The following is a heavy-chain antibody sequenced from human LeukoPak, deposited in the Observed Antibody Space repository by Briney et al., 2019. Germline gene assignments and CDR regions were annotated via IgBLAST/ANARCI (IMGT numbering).Heavy chain of an antibody. CDR3: AGVRAEGYYDYVWGSYRFWYYFDY. D-gene: IGHD3-16*02. Sequence: SETLSLTCTVSGGSISSSSYYWGWIRQPPGKGLEWIGSIYYSGSTYYNPSLKSRVTISVDTSKNQFSLKLSSVTAADTAVYYCAGVRAEGYYDYVWGSYRFWYYFDYWGQGTLVTVSS. CDR2: IYYSGST. V-gene: IGHV4-39*07. J-gene: IGHJ4*02. CDR1: GGSISSSSYY.